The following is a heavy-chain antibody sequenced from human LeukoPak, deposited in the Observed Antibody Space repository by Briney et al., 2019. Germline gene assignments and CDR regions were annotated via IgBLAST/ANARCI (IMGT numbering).Heavy chain of an antibody. CDR1: GFTVSSNS. J-gene: IGHJ4*02. V-gene: IGHV3-53*01. CDR2: IYSDNT. D-gene: IGHD1-26*01. Sequence: PGGSLRLSCTVSGFTVSSNSISWVRRAPGKGLEWVSFIYSDNTHYSDSVKGRFTISRDNAKNTLYLQMNSLRAEDTAVYYCASLGRSFDYWGQGTLVTVSS. CDR3: ASLGRSFDY.